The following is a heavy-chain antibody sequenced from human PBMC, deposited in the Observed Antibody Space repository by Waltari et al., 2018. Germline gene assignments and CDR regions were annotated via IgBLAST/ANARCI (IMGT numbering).Heavy chain of an antibody. Sequence: EVHLVESGGGLVQPGGSLRLPCVASGFTFSDYWMGWVRQAPGKGLEWLGNIQEDGGTKNYVDSVKGRFTISRDNAKNSLYLQMNSLRAEDTAVYYCATNDDWSPGGNYWGQGTLVTVSS. D-gene: IGHD3-9*01. CDR2: IQEDGGTK. V-gene: IGHV3-7*01. CDR1: GFTFSDYW. J-gene: IGHJ4*02. CDR3: ATNDDWSPGGNY.